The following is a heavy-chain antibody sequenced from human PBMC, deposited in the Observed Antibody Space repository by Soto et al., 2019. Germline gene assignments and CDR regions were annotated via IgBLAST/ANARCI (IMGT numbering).Heavy chain of an antibody. Sequence: SVKVSCKASGGTFSSYAISWVRQAPGQGLEWMGGIIPIFGTANYAQKFQGRVTITADESTSTAYMELSSLRSEDTAVYYCARNRKDPTYYYDSSGYYGYFDYWGQGTLVTVSS. D-gene: IGHD3-22*01. J-gene: IGHJ4*02. CDR3: ARNRKDPTYYYDSSGYYGYFDY. CDR2: IIPIFGTA. CDR1: GGTFSSYA. V-gene: IGHV1-69*13.